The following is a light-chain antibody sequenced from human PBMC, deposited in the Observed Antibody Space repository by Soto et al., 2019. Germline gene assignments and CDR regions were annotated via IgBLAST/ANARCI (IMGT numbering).Light chain of an antibody. V-gene: IGKV3-15*01. CDR1: QSPTRN. CDR2: GAS. Sequence: EIVMTQSPATLSVSPGERVTLSCRASQSPTRNLAWYQHKPGQSPRLLIYGASTRATAIPARFSGSGSGTELTLTISSLQSEDFAVYFCQQYDNWPYTFGQGTKVDIK. CDR3: QQYDNWPYT. J-gene: IGKJ2*01.